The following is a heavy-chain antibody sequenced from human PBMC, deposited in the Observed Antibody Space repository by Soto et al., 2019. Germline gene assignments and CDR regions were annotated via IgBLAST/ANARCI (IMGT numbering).Heavy chain of an antibody. D-gene: IGHD3-22*01. V-gene: IGHV3-30*18. CDR2: ISYDGSNK. Sequence: GGSLRLSCAASGLTFSSYGMHWVRQAPGKGLEWVAHISYDGSNKHYADSVQGRFTISRDTSKSTLFLQMDGLRPEDTAMYYCAKDTYYHDSSGYYVFDYWGQGTLVTVSS. J-gene: IGHJ4*02. CDR3: AKDTYYHDSSGYYVFDY. CDR1: GLTFSSYG.